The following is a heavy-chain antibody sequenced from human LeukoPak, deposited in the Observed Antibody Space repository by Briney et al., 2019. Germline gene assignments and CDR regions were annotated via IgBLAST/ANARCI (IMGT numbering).Heavy chain of an antibody. Sequence: ASVKVSCKASGYTFTSYDINWVRQATGQGLEWMGWMNPNSGNTGYAQKLQGRVTMTRNTSISTAYMELSSLRSEDTAVYYCARGLLGYDILTGYKFSTSYYPWGQGTLVTVSS. CDR1: GYTFTSYD. D-gene: IGHD3-9*01. CDR3: ARGLLGYDILTGYKFSTSYYP. V-gene: IGHV1-8*01. CDR2: MNPNSGNT. J-gene: IGHJ5*02.